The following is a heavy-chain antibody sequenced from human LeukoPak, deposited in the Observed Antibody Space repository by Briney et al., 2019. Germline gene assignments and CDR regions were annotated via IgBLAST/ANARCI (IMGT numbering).Heavy chain of an antibody. CDR2: IYTSGST. J-gene: IGHJ5*02. Sequence: SETLSLTCTVSGGSISSGSYYWSWIRQPAGKGLEWIGRIYTSGSTNYNPSLKSRVTISVDTSKNQFSLQLNSVTPEDTAVYYCAREWEVLLNWFDPWGQGTLVTVSS. V-gene: IGHV4-61*02. CDR1: GGSISSGSYY. CDR3: AREWEVLLNWFDP. D-gene: IGHD1-26*01.